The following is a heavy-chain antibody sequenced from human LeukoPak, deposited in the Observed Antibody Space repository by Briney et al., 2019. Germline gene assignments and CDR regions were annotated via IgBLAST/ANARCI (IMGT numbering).Heavy chain of an antibody. V-gene: IGHV3-23*01. D-gene: IGHD2-21*02. J-gene: IGHJ4*02. CDR3: AKDRCRDCGGDPLGY. CDR1: GFTFSSYA. Sequence: GGSLRLSCAASGFTFSSYAMSWVRQAPGKGLEWVSAISGSGGSTYYADSVKGRFTISRDNSKNTLYLQMNSLRAEDTAVYYCAKDRCRDCGGDPLGYWGQGTLVTVSS. CDR2: ISGSGGST.